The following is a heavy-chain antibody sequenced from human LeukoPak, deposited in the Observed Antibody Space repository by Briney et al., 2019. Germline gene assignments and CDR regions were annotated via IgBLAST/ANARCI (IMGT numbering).Heavy chain of an antibody. V-gene: IGHV6-1*01. CDR1: GDSVSSNSAA. Sequence: SRTLSLTCAISGDSVSSNSAAWNWIRQSPSRGLEWLGRTYYRSKWYNDYAVSVKSRITINPDTSKNQFSLQLNSVTPEDTAVYYCARGYSSGWYFYYYMDVWGKGTTVTVSS. CDR2: TYYRSKWYN. D-gene: IGHD6-19*01. CDR3: ARGYSSGWYFYYYMDV. J-gene: IGHJ6*03.